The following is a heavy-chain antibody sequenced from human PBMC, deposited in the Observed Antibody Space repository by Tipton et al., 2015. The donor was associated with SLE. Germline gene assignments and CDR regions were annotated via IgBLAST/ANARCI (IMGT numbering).Heavy chain of an antibody. V-gene: IGHV3-30-3*01. CDR3: ARDLAVDGFDY. CDR1: GFTFSSYA. CDR2: ISYDGSNK. D-gene: IGHD6-19*01. J-gene: IGHJ4*02. Sequence: SLRLSCAASGFTFSSYAMHWVRQAPGKGLEWVAVISYDGSNKYYADSVKGRFTISRDNSKNTLYLQMNSLRAEDTAVYYCARDLAVDGFDYWGQGTLVTDSS.